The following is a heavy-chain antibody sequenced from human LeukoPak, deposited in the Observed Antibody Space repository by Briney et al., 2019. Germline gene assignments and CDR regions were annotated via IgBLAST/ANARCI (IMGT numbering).Heavy chain of an antibody. Sequence: GGSLRLSCAASGFTSSNYLMHWVRQAPGKGLVWVSRISGDGSTTTYADSVKGRFTGSRDNAKNTLYLQMNSLGVEDTAVYYCAREVVGLAFDYWGQGTLATVSS. J-gene: IGHJ4*02. CDR2: ISGDGSTT. CDR1: GFTSSNYL. CDR3: AREVVGLAFDY. D-gene: IGHD1-26*01. V-gene: IGHV3-74*01.